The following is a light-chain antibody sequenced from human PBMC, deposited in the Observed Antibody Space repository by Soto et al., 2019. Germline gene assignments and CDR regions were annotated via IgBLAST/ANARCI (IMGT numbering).Light chain of an antibody. J-gene: IGKJ3*01. CDR3: MRGTRWPFT. CDR1: QSLVSSDGNTC. Sequence: DVVMTQSPLFLPVTLGQPASLSCRSRQSLVSSDGNTCLYWFQQRPGQSPRRLIYKLSKRDSGVPDRFSGSGSGTDCALKISRVEAEDGGSYYCMRGTRWPFTCGAGTKGDSK. CDR2: KLS. V-gene: IGKV2-30*01.